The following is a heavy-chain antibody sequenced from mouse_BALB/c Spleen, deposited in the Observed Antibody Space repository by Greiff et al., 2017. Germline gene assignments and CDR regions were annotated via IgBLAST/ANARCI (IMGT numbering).Heavy chain of an antibody. Sequence: EEKLVESGGGLVKPGGSLKLSCAASGFTFSSYAMSWVRQTPEKRLEWVASISSGGSTYYPDSVKGRFTISRDNARNILYLQMSSLRSEDTAMYYCARALLRLDYAMDYWGQGTSVTVSS. J-gene: IGHJ4*01. V-gene: IGHV5-6-5*01. CDR1: GFTFSSYA. CDR2: ISSGGST. D-gene: IGHD1-2*01. CDR3: ARALLRLDYAMDY.